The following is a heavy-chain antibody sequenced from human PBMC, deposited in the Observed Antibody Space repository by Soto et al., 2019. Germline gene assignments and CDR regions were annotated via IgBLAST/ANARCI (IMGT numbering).Heavy chain of an antibody. CDR1: GCSISSSSYY. CDR2: IYYSGST. CDR3: ARLGICSSTSCYADYYYYGMDV. D-gene: IGHD2-2*01. V-gene: IGHV4-39*01. J-gene: IGHJ6*02. Sequence: SETLSLTCTASGCSISSSSYYWRWIRQPPGKGLEWIGSIYYSGSTYYNPSLKSRVTISVDTSKNQFSLKLSSVTAADTAVYYCARLGICSSTSCYADYYYYGMDVWGQGTTVT.